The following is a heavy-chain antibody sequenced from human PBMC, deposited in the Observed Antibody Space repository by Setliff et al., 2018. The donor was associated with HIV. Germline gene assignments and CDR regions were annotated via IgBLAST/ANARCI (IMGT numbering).Heavy chain of an antibody. CDR3: TTKGRDAYTLEAPG. D-gene: IGHD2-15*01. V-gene: IGHV3-30*03. CDR2: ISNEGTE. Sequence: GGSLRLSCAASGFTFSTHGMHWVRQAPGKGLEWVTVISNEGTEYYADSVKGRFTISRDDSRNTLYLQMNSLKTEDTAVYYCTTKGRDAYTLEAPGWGQGTLVTVSS. CDR1: GFTFSTHG. J-gene: IGHJ4*02.